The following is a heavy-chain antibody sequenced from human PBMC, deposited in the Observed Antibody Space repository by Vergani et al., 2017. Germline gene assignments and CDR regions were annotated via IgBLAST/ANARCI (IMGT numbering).Heavy chain of an antibody. CDR3: ARGVFRRPFFDY. CDR1: GGSFSGYY. D-gene: IGHD2/OR15-2a*01. Sequence: QVQLQQWGAGLLKPSETLSLICAVYGGSFSGYYWSWIRQPPGKGLEWIGEINHSGSTNYNPSLKSRVTISVDTSKNQFSLKLSSVTAADTAVDYCARGVFRRPFFDYWGQGTLVTVSS. J-gene: IGHJ4*02. V-gene: IGHV4-34*01. CDR2: INHSGST.